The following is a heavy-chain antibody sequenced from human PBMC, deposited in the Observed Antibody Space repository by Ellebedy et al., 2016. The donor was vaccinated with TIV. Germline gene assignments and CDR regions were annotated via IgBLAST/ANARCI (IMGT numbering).Heavy chain of an antibody. CDR2: IVPSYSYV. CDR3: GRQPRGDHVDY. D-gene: IGHD7-27*01. CDR1: GYTFTHYW. J-gene: IGHJ4*02. V-gene: IGHV5-10-1*01. Sequence: GESLKISCKVSGYTFTHYWINWVRQMPGKGLEWMGSIVPSYSYVDYNPSLQGHVTMSADKPSSTAYLQWRSLKASDTAMYDCGRQPRGDHVDYWGQGALVTVSS.